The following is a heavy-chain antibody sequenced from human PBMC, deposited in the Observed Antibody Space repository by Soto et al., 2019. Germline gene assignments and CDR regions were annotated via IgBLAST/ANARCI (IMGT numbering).Heavy chain of an antibody. CDR1: GFTLSSYV. J-gene: IGHJ4*02. CDR2: ISGSGGST. CDR3: AKGRSGWTVDLFDY. D-gene: IGHD6-19*01. V-gene: IGHV3-23*01. Sequence: GGSLRLSCAASGFTLSSYVMSWVRQAPGKGLEWVSAISGSGGSTYYADSVKGRFTISRDNSKNTLYLQMNSLRAEDTAVYYCAKGRSGWTVDLFDYWGQGTLVTVSS.